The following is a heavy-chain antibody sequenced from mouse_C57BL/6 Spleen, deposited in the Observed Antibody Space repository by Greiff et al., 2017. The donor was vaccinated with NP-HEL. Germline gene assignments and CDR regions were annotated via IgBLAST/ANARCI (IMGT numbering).Heavy chain of an antibody. J-gene: IGHJ4*01. CDR3: ARLGYANYYAMDY. CDR2: ISSGSSTI. Sequence: EVKLMESGGGLVKPGGSLKLSCAASGFTFSDYGMHWVRQAPEKGLEWVAYISSGSSTIYYADTVKGRFTISRDNAKNTLFLQMTSLRSEDTAMYYCARLGYANYYAMDYWGQGTSVTVSS. CDR1: GFTFSDYG. D-gene: IGHD2-2*01. V-gene: IGHV5-17*01.